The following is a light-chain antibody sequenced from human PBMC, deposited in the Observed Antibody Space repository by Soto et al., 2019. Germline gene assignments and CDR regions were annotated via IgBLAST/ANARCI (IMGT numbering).Light chain of an antibody. CDR3: SSFTSSDTVV. CDR2: DVS. J-gene: IGLJ3*02. V-gene: IGLV2-14*03. CDR1: SSDVGGYNY. Sequence: QSALTQPPSASGSPEQSVTISCTGTSSDVGGYNYVSWYKQHPGKAPKLMIYDVSSRPSGVSNRFSGSKSGNTASLTISGLQAEDEADYYCSSFTSSDTVVFGGGTQLTVL.